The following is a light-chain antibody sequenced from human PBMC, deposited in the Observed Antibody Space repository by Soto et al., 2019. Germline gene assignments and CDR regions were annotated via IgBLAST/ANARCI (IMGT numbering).Light chain of an antibody. CDR3: QPRARWPRT. CDR2: DSS. Sequence: EIVLTQSPATLSLSPGERATLSCRASQSVSSNLAWYRQKPGQAPRLLIYDSSNRAAGIPARFSGSGSGTDFTLTVSSLEPEDFAVYYCQPRARWPRTFGQGTKVDIK. J-gene: IGKJ1*01. V-gene: IGKV3-11*01. CDR1: QSVSSN.